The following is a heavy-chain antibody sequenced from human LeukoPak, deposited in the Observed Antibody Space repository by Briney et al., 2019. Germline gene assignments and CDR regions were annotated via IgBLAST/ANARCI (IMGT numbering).Heavy chain of an antibody. CDR2: IQSGST. J-gene: IGHJ4*02. D-gene: IGHD6-19*01. CDR3: ARDRGDTSGWPIIDY. CDR1: GFTVNNNH. Sequence: PGGSLRLSCAASGFTVNNNHMSWVRQAPGKGLEWVSLIQSGSTHYADSVEGRFTISRDNSKNTLYLQMNSLRAEDTAVYYCARDRGDTSGWPIIDYWGQGTLVTVSS. V-gene: IGHV3-66*01.